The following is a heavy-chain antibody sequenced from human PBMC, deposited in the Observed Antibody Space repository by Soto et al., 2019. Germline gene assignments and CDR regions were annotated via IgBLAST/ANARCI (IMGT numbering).Heavy chain of an antibody. CDR3: AASSCGGDCRYYFDY. J-gene: IGHJ4*02. D-gene: IGHD2-21*01. CDR1: GYTFTSYG. Sequence: ASVKVSCKSSGYTFTSYGISGVRQAPGQGLEGMGWISAYNSNTNYAQKLQGRVTMTTDTSTSTAYIELRSLRSDDTAVYYCAASSCGGDCRYYFDYWRQGTLVTSPQ. V-gene: IGHV1-18*01. CDR2: ISAYNSNT.